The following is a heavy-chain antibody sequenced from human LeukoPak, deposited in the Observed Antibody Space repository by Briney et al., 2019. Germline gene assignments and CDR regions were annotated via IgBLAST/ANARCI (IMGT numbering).Heavy chain of an antibody. CDR1: GFTFSSYW. CDR3: ARVAFGYDELCYFDY. J-gene: IGHJ4*02. V-gene: IGHV3-74*01. D-gene: IGHD5-12*01. Sequence: GGSLRLSCAASGFTFSSYWMHWVRQAPGKGLVWVSRINSDGSSTSYADSVKGRFTISRDNAKNTLYLQMNSLRAEDTAVYYCARVAFGYDELCYFDYWGQGTLVTVSS. CDR2: INSDGSST.